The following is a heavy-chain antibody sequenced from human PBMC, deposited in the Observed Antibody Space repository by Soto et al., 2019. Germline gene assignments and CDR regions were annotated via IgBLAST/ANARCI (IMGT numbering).Heavy chain of an antibody. CDR1: GGTFSSYA. V-gene: IGHV1-69*06. Sequence: SVKVSFKASGGTFSSYAISWLRQAPGQGREWMGGIIPIFGTANYAQKFQGRVTITADKSTSTAYMELSSLRSEDTGVYYCARATLYYDSSGYYHYYFDYWGQGTLVTAS. J-gene: IGHJ4*02. D-gene: IGHD3-22*01. CDR2: IIPIFGTA. CDR3: ARATLYYDSSGYYHYYFDY.